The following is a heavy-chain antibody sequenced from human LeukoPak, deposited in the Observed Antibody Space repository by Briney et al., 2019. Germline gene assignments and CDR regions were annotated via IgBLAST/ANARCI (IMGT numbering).Heavy chain of an antibody. CDR1: GFTFSSYS. CDR2: ISSSSSYI. D-gene: IGHD2-21*02. J-gene: IGHJ3*02. V-gene: IGHV3-21*01. CDR3: ARDLAGVVTANKEEAFDI. Sequence: KPGKSLRLSCAASGFTFSSYSMNWVRQAPGKGLEWVSSISSSSSYIYYADSVKGRFTISRDNAKNSLYLQMNCLRAEDTAVYYCARDLAGVVTANKEEAFDIWGQGTMVTVSS.